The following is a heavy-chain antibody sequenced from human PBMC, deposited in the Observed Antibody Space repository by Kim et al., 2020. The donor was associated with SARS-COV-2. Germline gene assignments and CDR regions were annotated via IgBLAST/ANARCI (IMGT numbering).Heavy chain of an antibody. J-gene: IGHJ4*02. V-gene: IGHV1-46*01. CDR1: GYTFTSYY. CDR3: ARDLVLRYFDWQQNLHFDY. Sequence: ASVKVSCKASGYTFTSYYMHWVRQAPGQGLEWMGIINPSGGSTSYAQKFQGRVTMTRDTSTSTVYMELSSLRSEDTAVYYCARDLVLRYFDWQQNLHFDYWGQGTLVTVSS. D-gene: IGHD3-9*01. CDR2: INPSGGST.